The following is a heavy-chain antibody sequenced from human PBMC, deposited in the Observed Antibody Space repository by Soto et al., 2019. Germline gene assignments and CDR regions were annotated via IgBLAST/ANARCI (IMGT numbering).Heavy chain of an antibody. V-gene: IGHV4-39*01. CDR2: INHSGNT. J-gene: IGHJ5*02. CDR1: GGSIGTSAYY. Sequence: SETLSLTCAVSGGSIGTSAYYWGWIRQAPGKGLEWIGSINHSGNTYLSPSLKDRVTMSVDTSKNSFSLKLRSATAADTRLYYCSRRAPEGFDPWGQGTLVTVSS. CDR3: SRRAPEGFDP.